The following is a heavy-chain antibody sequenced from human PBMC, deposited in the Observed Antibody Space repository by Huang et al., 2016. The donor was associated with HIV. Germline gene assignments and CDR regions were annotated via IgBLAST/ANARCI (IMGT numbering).Heavy chain of an antibody. CDR1: GFIFSNYG. V-gene: IGHV3-30*03. CDR2: ISYDGSKK. J-gene: IGHJ1*01. CDR3: ALKGDSSGWEYFRH. D-gene: IGHD6-19*01. Sequence: QVQLVESGGGVVQPGRSLRLSCEASGFIFSNYGMHWVRQAPGKGLEWVALISYDGSKKYYTDSVKGRFSISRDNSKNTLYLQMNSLRAEDTAVYYCALKGDSSGWEYFRHWGQGTLVTVSS.